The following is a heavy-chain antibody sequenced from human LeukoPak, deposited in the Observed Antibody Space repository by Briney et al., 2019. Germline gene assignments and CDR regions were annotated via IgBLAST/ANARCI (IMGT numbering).Heavy chain of an antibody. CDR1: GGSFSGYY. D-gene: IGHD4-11*01. J-gene: IGHJ6*04. CDR2: INHSGST. CDR3: ARFLRGYSNYRVMDV. Sequence: SETLSLTCAVYGGSFSGYYWSWIRQPPGKGLEWIGEINHSGSTNYNPSLKSRVTISVDTSKNQFSLKLSSVTAADTAVYYCARFLRGYSNYRVMDVWGKGTTVTVSS. V-gene: IGHV4-34*01.